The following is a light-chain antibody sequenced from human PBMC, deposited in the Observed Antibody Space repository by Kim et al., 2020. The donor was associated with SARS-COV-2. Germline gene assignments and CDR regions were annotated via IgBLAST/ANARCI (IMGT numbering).Light chain of an antibody. J-gene: IGKJ4*01. CDR3: QLYGSSPRLT. CDR1: QSVNNNY. CDR2: GAS. V-gene: IGKV3-20*01. Sequence: SPGERATLSCRASQSVNNNYFAWYQQKPGQAPRLIIYGASNRATGIPDRFSGSGSGADFTLTISRLEPEDCAVYYCQLYGSSPRLTFGGGTKVEI.